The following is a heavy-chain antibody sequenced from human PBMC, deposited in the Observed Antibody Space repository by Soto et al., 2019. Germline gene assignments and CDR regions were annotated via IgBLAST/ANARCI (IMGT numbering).Heavy chain of an antibody. CDR3: ERGLAPRPSTVTTCFRVASDI. CDR2: INHSGSP. D-gene: IGHD4-17*01. V-gene: IGHV4-34*01. Sequence: QVQLQQWGAGLLKPSETLSLTCAVYGGSFSGYYWSWLRQPPGKGLEWIGEINHSGSPNYNTSLQGRVLMSVDTSKMNFALKLSSVTAADKAVYYCERGLAPRPSTVTTCFRVASDIWGQGTMVTVSS. CDR1: GGSFSGYY. J-gene: IGHJ3*02.